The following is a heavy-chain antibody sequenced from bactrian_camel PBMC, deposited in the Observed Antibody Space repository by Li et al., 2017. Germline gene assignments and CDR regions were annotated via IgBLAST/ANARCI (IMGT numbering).Heavy chain of an antibody. Sequence: VQLVESGGGSVQAGGSLRLSCDASRYTFSAYCMGWFRQAPGKEREGVAAIDSDGSTSYADSVKGRFTVSQDSAKNILYLQMNSLKPEDSAMYYCAADGRPSGGSCYWQQDQFAYWGQGTQVTVS. V-gene: IGHV3S26*01. J-gene: IGHJ4*01. CDR1: RYTFSAYC. CDR3: AADGRPSGGSCYWQQDQFAY. D-gene: IGHD2*01. CDR2: IDSDGST.